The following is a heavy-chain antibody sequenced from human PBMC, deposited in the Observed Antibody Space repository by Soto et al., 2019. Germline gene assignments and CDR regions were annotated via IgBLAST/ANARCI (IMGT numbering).Heavy chain of an antibody. CDR1: GGSISGSSYY. CDR3: MLGSGWKDFDY. D-gene: IGHD3-22*01. V-gene: IGHV4-39*01. CDR2: IYYSGST. Sequence: SETLSLTRTVSGGSISGSSYYWGWIRQPPGKGLEWIGNIYYSGSTYYNPSLKSRVTISVDTSKNQFSLKLSSVTAADTAVYYCMLGSGWKDFDYWGQGTLVTVS. J-gene: IGHJ4*02.